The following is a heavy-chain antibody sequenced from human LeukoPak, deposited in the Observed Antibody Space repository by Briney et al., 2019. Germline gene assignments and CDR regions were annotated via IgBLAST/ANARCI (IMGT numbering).Heavy chain of an antibody. CDR2: ISSSSTTI. CDR1: GFTFSSYS. D-gene: IGHD6-19*01. V-gene: IGHV3-48*02. Sequence: GGSLRLSCAASGFTFSSYSMNWVRQAPGKGLEWVSYISSSSTTIYYADSVKGRFTISRDNAKNSLYLQMNSLRDEDTAVYYCARNSAVATSRSWFDPWGQGTLVTVSS. CDR3: ARNSAVATSRSWFDP. J-gene: IGHJ5*02.